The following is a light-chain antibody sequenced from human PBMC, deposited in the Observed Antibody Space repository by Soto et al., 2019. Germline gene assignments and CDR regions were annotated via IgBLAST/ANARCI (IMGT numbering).Light chain of an antibody. CDR2: ENN. V-gene: IGLV1-51*02. CDR1: SSNIGNNY. Sequence: QSVLTQPPSVSAAPGQKVTISCSGSSSNIGNNYVSWYQQLPGTAPKLLIYENNKRPSGIPDRFSGSKSGTSATLGITGLQTVDDADYYCATWDSSLSAHYVFGTGTKLTVL. J-gene: IGLJ1*01. CDR3: ATWDSSLSAHYV.